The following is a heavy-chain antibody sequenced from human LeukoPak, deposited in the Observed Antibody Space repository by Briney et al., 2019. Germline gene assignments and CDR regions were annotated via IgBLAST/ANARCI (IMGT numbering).Heavy chain of an antibody. CDR2: IYSGGST. Sequence: PGGSLRLSCAASGFTVSSNYMSWVRQAPGKGLEWVSVIYSGGSTYYADSVKGRFTISRDNSKNTLYLQMNSLRAEDTAVYYCARTRDGYNPLGYWGQGTLVIVSS. D-gene: IGHD5-24*01. J-gene: IGHJ4*02. CDR1: GFTVSSNY. V-gene: IGHV3-66*01. CDR3: ARTRDGYNPLGY.